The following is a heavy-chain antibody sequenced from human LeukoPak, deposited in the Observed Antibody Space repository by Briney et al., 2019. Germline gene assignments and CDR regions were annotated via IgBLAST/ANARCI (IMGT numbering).Heavy chain of an antibody. CDR3: ARVPRNSSSWPYDY. D-gene: IGHD6-13*01. CDR1: GDSINSNNYY. V-gene: IGHV4-61*02. Sequence: SETLSLTCTVSGDSINSNNYYWSWIRQPAGKGLEWIGRIYSRGRTNYNPSLKSRVTISVDTSKNQFSLKLSSVTAADTAVYYCARVPRNSSSWPYDYWGQGTLVTVSS. CDR2: IYSRGRT. J-gene: IGHJ4*02.